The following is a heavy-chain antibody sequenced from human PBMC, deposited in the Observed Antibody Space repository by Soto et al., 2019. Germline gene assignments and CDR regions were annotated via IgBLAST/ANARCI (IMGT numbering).Heavy chain of an antibody. CDR2: IWYDGSSQ. CDR3: ARAVQAFHWHFDH. CDR1: GFTFSNYG. Sequence: QVQLVESGGGVVQPGRSLRLSCAASGFTFSNYGMHWVRQAPGKGLEWVAAIWYDGSSQYYADSVKGRFTISRDNSKNTLDLQMNTLRAEDTAVYYCARAVQAFHWHFDHWGRGTLVTVSA. J-gene: IGHJ2*01. V-gene: IGHV3-33*03.